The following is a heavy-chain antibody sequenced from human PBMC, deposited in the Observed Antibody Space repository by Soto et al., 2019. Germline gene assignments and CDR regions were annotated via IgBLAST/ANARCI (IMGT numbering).Heavy chain of an antibody. CDR1: GFTFTDYA. CDR3: ARGSSGYISSWYYFDY. J-gene: IGHJ4*02. Sequence: GGSLRLSCAASGFTFTDYALSWVRQAPGKGLEWVATISGIGGSTYLADSVKGRLSISRDNSKNTVSLLMNSLRAEDTAVYLCARGSSGYISSWYYFDYWGRGTLVTVSS. V-gene: IGHV3-23*01. D-gene: IGHD6-13*01. CDR2: ISGIGGST.